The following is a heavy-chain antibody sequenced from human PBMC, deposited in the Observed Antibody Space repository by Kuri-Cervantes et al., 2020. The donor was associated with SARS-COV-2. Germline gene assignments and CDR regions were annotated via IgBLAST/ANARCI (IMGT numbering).Heavy chain of an antibody. CDR2: INPNSGGT. CDR3: ARNYGSENYFIGLIPRY. J-gene: IGHJ4*02. V-gene: IGHV1-2*02. D-gene: IGHD3-10*01. Sequence: ASVKVSCKASGYTFTGYYMHWVRQAPGQGLEWMGWINPNSGGTNYAQKFQGRVTMTRDTSISTAYMELSRLRSDDTAMYYCARNYGSENYFIGLIPRYWGQGTPVTVSS. CDR1: GYTFTGYY.